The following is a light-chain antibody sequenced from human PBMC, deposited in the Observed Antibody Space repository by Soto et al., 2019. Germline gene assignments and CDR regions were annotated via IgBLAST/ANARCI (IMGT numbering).Light chain of an antibody. V-gene: IGLV2-14*01. CDR1: SSDVGRYNY. CDR2: EVT. CDR3: SSYTSTNTVV. J-gene: IGLJ2*01. Sequence: QSALTQPASVSGSPGQSITISCTGTSSDVGRYNYVSWYQQYPGKAPKLMIYEVTYRPSGVSDRFSGSKSDNTASLTISGLQPEDEADYYCSSYTSTNTVVFGGGTKVTVL.